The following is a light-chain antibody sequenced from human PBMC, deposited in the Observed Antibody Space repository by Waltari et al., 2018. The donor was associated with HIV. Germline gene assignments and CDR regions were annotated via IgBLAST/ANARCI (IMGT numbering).Light chain of an antibody. CDR3: QSYDSSLSGSYV. J-gene: IGLJ1*01. CDR2: GNS. CDR1: SSNIGAGYD. V-gene: IGLV1-40*01. Sequence: QSVLTQPPSASGAPGQRVTISCTGSSSNIGAGYDVHWYQQLPGTAPKLLIYGNSNRPSGVPDRVSGSKSGTSASLAITGLQAEDEADYYCQSYDSSLSGSYVFGTGTKVTVL.